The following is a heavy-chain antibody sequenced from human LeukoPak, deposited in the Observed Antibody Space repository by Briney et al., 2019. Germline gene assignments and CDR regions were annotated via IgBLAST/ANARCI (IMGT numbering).Heavy chain of an antibody. J-gene: IGHJ4*02. Sequence: GGSLRLSCAASGFTVSSNYMSWVRQTPGKGLEWVSVIYSGGSTYYADSVKGRFTISRDNSKNTLYLQMNSLRAEDTAVYYCARGKGYYYDSSGSIDYWGQGTLVTVSS. CDR1: GFTVSSNY. V-gene: IGHV3-53*01. D-gene: IGHD3-22*01. CDR2: IYSGGST. CDR3: ARGKGYYYDSSGSIDY.